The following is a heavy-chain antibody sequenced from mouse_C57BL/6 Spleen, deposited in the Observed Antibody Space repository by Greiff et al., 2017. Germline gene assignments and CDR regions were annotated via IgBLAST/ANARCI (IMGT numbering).Heavy chain of an antibody. V-gene: IGHV10-1*01. Sequence: VKLVESAGGLVQPKGSLKLSCAASGFSFNTYAMNWVRQAPGKGLEWVARIRSKSNNYATYYADSVKDRFTISRDDSESMLYLQMNNLKTEDTAMYYCVRLLRYYAMDYWGQGTSVTVSS. CDR2: IRSKSNNYAT. CDR1: GFSFNTYA. D-gene: IGHD1-1*01. CDR3: VRLLRYYAMDY. J-gene: IGHJ4*01.